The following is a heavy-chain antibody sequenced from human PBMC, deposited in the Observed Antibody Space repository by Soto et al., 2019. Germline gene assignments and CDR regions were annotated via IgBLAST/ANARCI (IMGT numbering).Heavy chain of an antibody. Sequence: EVQLVESGGGLVQPGGSLRLSCAASGFTFSSYSMNWVRQAPGKGLEWVSYISSSSSTIYYADSVKGRFTISRDNAKNSLYLHMNRLRAEDTAVYYSARDLNYGLFDYWGQGTLVTVSS. D-gene: IGHD4-17*01. CDR1: GFTFSSYS. J-gene: IGHJ4*02. V-gene: IGHV3-48*01. CDR3: ARDLNYGLFDY. CDR2: ISSSSSTI.